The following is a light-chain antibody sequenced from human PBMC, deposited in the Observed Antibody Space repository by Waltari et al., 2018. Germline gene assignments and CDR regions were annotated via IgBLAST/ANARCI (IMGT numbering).Light chain of an antibody. V-gene: IGKV1-5*03. CDR2: KAS. J-gene: IGKJ1*01. CDR3: QQYNSYPWT. CDR1: QSISSW. Sequence: DIQMTQSPSTLSASVGDRVTIPCRASQSISSWLAWYQQKPGKAPKPLISKASSLESGVPSRFSGSGSGTEFTLTISSLQPDDFATYYCQQYNSYPWTFGQGTKVEIK.